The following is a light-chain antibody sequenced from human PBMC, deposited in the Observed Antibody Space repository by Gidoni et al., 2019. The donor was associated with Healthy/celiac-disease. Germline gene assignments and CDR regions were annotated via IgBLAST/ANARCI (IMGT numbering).Light chain of an antibody. CDR1: QSVLYSSNNKNY. V-gene: IGKV4-1*01. CDR2: WAS. CDR3: QQYYSTALT. J-gene: IGKJ4*01. Sequence: DIVMTQSPDSLAVSLGERATINCKSSQSVLYSSNNKNYLAWYQQKPGQPPKLLIYWASTREYGVHDRFSGSGSGTDFTLTISSLQAEDVAVYYCQQYYSTALTFGGGAKVEIK.